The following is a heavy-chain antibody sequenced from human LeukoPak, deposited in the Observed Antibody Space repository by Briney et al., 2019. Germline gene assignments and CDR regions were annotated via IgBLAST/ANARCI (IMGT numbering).Heavy chain of an antibody. CDR1: GFTFSSFG. Sequence: GGSLRLSCAASGFTFSSFGMHWVRQAPGKGLEWVAVISYDGSNKYYADSVKGRFTISRDNSKNTLYLQMNSLRAEDTAVYYCARVMGRYCSSTSCYVDYWGQGTLVTVSS. D-gene: IGHD2-2*01. V-gene: IGHV3-30*05. CDR2: ISYDGSNK. CDR3: ARVMGRYCSSTSCYVDY. J-gene: IGHJ4*02.